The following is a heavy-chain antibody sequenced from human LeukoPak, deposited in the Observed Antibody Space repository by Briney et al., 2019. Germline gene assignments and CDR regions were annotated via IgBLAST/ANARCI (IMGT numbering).Heavy chain of an antibody. D-gene: IGHD6-13*01. J-gene: IGHJ4*02. CDR2: IIPILGIA. Sequence: WASVKVSCKASGGTFSSYAISWVRQAPGQGLEWMGRIIPILGIANYAQKFQGRVTITADKSTSTAYMELSSLRSEDTAVYYCARAAYSSSWYFDYWGQGTLVTVSS. CDR3: ARAAYSSSWYFDY. V-gene: IGHV1-69*04. CDR1: GGTFSSYA.